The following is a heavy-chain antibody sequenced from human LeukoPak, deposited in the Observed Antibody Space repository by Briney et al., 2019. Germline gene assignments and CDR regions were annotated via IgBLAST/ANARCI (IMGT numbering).Heavy chain of an antibody. CDR2: ISHDGSSK. Sequence: PGRSLRLSCAASGFTFSSYGMHWVRQAPGKGLEWVAVISHDGSSKYFADSVKGRFTISRDNRKNTLHLQMHSLRTGDTAVYYCAKSIRFCSSNSCFAGYYNYGLHVWGQGTTVIVSS. V-gene: IGHV3-30*18. D-gene: IGHD2-2*01. J-gene: IGHJ6*02. CDR1: GFTFSSYG. CDR3: AKSIRFCSSNSCFAGYYNYGLHV.